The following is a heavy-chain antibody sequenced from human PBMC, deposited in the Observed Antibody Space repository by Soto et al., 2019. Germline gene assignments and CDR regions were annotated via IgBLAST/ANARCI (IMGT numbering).Heavy chain of an antibody. V-gene: IGHV5-10-1*01. CDR1: GYSFTSYW. CDR3: ARRMVYCTNGVCPGTGVNWFDP. CDR2: IDPSDSYT. J-gene: IGHJ5*02. Sequence: PGESLKISCKGSGYSFTSYWISWVRQMPGKGLEWMGRIDPSDSYTNYSPSFQGHVTISADKSISTAYLQWSSLKASDTAMYYCARRMVYCTNGVCPGTGVNWFDPWGKG. D-gene: IGHD2-8*01.